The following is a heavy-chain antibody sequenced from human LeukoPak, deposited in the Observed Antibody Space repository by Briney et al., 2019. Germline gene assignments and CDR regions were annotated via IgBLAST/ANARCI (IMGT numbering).Heavy chain of an antibody. CDR3: ARAENVGCSSTSCYGRSFYYYYGMDV. D-gene: IGHD2-2*01. V-gene: IGHV3-7*03. CDR1: GFTFSSYW. Sequence: GGSLRLSCAASGFTFSSYWMNWARQAPGKGLEWVASINHNGNVNYYVDSVKGRFTISRDNAKNSLYLQMSNLRAEDTAVYYCARAENVGCSSTSCYGRSFYYYYGMDVWGQGTTVTVSS. J-gene: IGHJ6*02. CDR2: INHNGNVN.